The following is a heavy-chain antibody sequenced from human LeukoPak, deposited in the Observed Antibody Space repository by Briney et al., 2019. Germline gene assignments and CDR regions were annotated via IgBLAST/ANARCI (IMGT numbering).Heavy chain of an antibody. V-gene: IGHV3-48*01. CDR1: GFTFSSYG. CDR3: ARRSEFGVLYYMDV. D-gene: IGHD3-16*01. Sequence: GGSLRLSCAASGFTFSSYGMNWVRQAPGKGLEWVSYISGSSGTIYYADAVKGRFTIYRDNAKNSLYLQMNSLRAEDTAVYYCARRSEFGVLYYMDVWGKGTTVTVSS. CDR2: ISGSSGTI. J-gene: IGHJ6*03.